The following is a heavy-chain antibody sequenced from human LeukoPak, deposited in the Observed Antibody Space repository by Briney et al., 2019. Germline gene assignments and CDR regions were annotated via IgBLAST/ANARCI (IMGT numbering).Heavy chain of an antibody. CDR1: GFTFSSYA. CDR3: ARDMIPLSQKHSSWYPGGY. V-gene: IGHV3-30*04. Sequence: PGGSLRLSCAASGFTFSSYAMHWVRQAPGKGLEWVAVISYDGSNKYYADSVKGRFTISRDNSKNTLYLQMNSLRAEDTAVYYCARDMIPLSQKHSSWYPGGYWGQGTLVTVSS. D-gene: IGHD6-13*01. CDR2: ISYDGSNK. J-gene: IGHJ4*02.